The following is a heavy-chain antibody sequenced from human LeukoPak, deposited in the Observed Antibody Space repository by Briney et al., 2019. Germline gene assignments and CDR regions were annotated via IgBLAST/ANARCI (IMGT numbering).Heavy chain of an antibody. CDR2: IYYIGST. J-gene: IGHJ6*02. D-gene: IGHD5-24*01. Sequence: SETLSLTCTVSGGSISSYYWSWIRQPPGKGLEWIGYIYYIGSTNYNPSLKSRVTISVDTSKNQFSLKLSSVTAADTAVYYCARVDKGDGYNYGMDVWGQGTTVTVSS. CDR1: GGSISSYY. CDR3: ARVDKGDGYNYGMDV. V-gene: IGHV4-59*01.